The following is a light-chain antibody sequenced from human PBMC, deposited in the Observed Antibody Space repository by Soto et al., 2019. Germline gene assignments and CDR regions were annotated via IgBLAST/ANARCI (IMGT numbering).Light chain of an antibody. V-gene: IGLV2-14*01. Sequence: QSALTQPASVSGSPGQSITISCTGTSSDVGGYNYVSWYQQHPGKAPKLMIYEVSNRPSGVSNRFSGSKSGNTASLTISGLQAEDEADYYDSSYTRSSTHYYVFGTGTKLTVL. CDR1: SSDVGGYNY. CDR2: EVS. J-gene: IGLJ1*01. CDR3: SSYTRSSTHYYV.